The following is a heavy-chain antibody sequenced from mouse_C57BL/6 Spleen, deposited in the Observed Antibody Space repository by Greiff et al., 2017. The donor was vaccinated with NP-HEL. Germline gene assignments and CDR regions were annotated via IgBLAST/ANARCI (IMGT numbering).Heavy chain of an antibody. CDR1: GYTFTSYW. Sequence: VQLQQPGAELVKPGASVKLSCKASGYTFTSYWMQWVKQRPGQGLEWIGEIDPSDSYTNYNQKFKGKATLTVDTSSSTAYMQLSSLTSEDSAVYYCARGITTVVAPLDYWGQGTTLTVSS. CDR2: IDPSDSYT. D-gene: IGHD1-1*01. V-gene: IGHV1-50*01. J-gene: IGHJ2*01. CDR3: ARGITTVVAPLDY.